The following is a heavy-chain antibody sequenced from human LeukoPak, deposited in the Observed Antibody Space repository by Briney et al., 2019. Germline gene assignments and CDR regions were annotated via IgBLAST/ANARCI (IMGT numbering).Heavy chain of an antibody. D-gene: IGHD2-2*01. CDR3: ARVEKDIVVVPAATSYYYYYGMDV. V-gene: IGHV3-74*01. CDR2: INSDGSST. Sequence: GGSLRLSCAAPGFTFSSYWMHWVRQAPGKGLVWVSRINSDGSSTSYADSVKGRFTISRDNAKNTLYLQMNSLRAEDTAVYYCARVEKDIVVVPAATSYYYYYGMDVWGQGTTVTVSS. J-gene: IGHJ6*02. CDR1: GFTFSSYW.